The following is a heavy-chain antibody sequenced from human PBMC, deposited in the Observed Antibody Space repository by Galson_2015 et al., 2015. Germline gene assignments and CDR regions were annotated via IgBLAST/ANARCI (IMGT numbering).Heavy chain of an antibody. V-gene: IGHV3-21*01. Sequence: SMRLSCAASGFTFSTYFMQWVRQAPGKGLEWVSSISNGATYIYYADSVKGRFTISRDNAENSLFLQMNSLRSEDTAVYYCVRGASCYWYFDLWGRGTLVTVSS. CDR3: VRGASCYWYFDL. CDR2: ISNGATYI. J-gene: IGHJ2*01. CDR1: GFTFSTYF.